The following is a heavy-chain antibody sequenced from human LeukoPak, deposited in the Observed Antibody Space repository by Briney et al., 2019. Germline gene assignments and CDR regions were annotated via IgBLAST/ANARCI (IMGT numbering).Heavy chain of an antibody. J-gene: IGHJ4*02. CDR2: IAYDGNNK. V-gene: IGHV3-33*01. CDR1: GFPFSNFG. Sequence: GGSLRLSCAASGFPFSNFGMHWVRQAPGKGLEWVAFIAYDGNNKYYADSVKGRFTISRDNSKNTLYLQMNSLRDEDTAVYYCSRRFDCWGQGTLVTVSS. CDR3: SRRFDC.